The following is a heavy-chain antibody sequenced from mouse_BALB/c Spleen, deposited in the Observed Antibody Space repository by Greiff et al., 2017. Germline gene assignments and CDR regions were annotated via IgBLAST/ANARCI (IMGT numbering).Heavy chain of an antibody. CDR1: GYAFSSYW. V-gene: IGHV1-80*01. Sequence: VKLKESGAELVRPGSSVKISCKASGYAFSSYWMNWVKQRPGQGLEWIGQIYPGDGDTNYNGKFKGKATLTADKSSSTAYMQLSSLTSEDSAVYCCARVGDGYYGDYLDYWGQGTTLTVSS. D-gene: IGHD2-3*01. CDR3: ARVGDGYYGDYLDY. J-gene: IGHJ2*01. CDR2: IYPGDGDT.